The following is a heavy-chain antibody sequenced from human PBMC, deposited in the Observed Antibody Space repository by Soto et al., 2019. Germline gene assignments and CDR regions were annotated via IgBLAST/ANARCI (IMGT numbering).Heavy chain of an antibody. D-gene: IGHD2-15*01. Sequence: SVKVSCKASGGTFSSYAISWVRQAPGQGLEWMGGIIPIFGTANYAQKFQGRVTITADESTSTAYMELSSLRSEDTAVYYCARAMVVVVVAATAAFDIWGQGXMVTV. CDR3: ARAMVVVVVAATAAFDI. CDR2: IIPIFGTA. J-gene: IGHJ3*02. V-gene: IGHV1-69*13. CDR1: GGTFSSYA.